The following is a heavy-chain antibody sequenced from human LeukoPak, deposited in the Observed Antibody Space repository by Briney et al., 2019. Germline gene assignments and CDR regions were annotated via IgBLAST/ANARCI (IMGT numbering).Heavy chain of an antibody. D-gene: IGHD2-21*01. CDR1: GGSISSGGYY. Sequence: SETLSLTCTVSGGSISSGGYYWSWIRQHPGKGLEWIGYIYYSGSTYYNPSLKSRVTISVDTSKSQFSLKLSSVTAADTAVYYCARAPTPYCGGDCYLKGAFDIWGQGTMVTVSS. V-gene: IGHV4-31*03. J-gene: IGHJ3*02. CDR3: ARAPTPYCGGDCYLKGAFDI. CDR2: IYYSGST.